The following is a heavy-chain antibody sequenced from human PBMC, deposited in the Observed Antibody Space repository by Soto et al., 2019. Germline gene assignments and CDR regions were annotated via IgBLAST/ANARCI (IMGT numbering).Heavy chain of an antibody. CDR2: IYYSGST. CDR3: ARENSGYDELRWFDP. D-gene: IGHD5-12*01. V-gene: IGHV4-61*01. Sequence: SETLSLTCTVSGGSVSSGSYYWSWIRQPPGKGLEWIGYIYYSGSTNYNPSLKSRVTISVDTSKNQFSLKLSSVTAADTAVYYCARENSGYDELRWFDPWGQGTLVTVSS. J-gene: IGHJ5*02. CDR1: GGSVSSGSYY.